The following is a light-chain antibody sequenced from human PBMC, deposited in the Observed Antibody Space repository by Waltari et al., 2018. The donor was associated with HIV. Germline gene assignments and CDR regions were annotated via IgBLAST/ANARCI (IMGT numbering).Light chain of an antibody. Sequence: QSVLTQPPSVSGAPGQRVTISCTGSSSNIGAGYDVHWYQQLPGTAPKLLIYGNSNRPSGVPDRFSGSKSGTSASLAITGLQAEDEADYYCQSYDSSLSGDYVFGTGTKVTVL. CDR2: GNS. CDR1: SSNIGAGYD. V-gene: IGLV1-40*01. J-gene: IGLJ1*01. CDR3: QSYDSSLSGDYV.